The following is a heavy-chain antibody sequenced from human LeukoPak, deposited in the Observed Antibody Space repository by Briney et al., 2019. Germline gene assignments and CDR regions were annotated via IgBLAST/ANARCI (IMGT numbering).Heavy chain of an antibody. D-gene: IGHD2-2*01. J-gene: IGHJ4*02. CDR1: GGSFSGYY. V-gene: IGHV4-34*01. Sequence: SETLSLTCAVYGGSFSGYYWSWIRQPPGKGLEWIGEINHSGSTNYNPSLKSRVTISVDTSKNQFSLKLGSVTAADTAVYYCARVGGSTGYWGQGTLVTVSS. CDR3: ARVGGSTGY. CDR2: INHSGST.